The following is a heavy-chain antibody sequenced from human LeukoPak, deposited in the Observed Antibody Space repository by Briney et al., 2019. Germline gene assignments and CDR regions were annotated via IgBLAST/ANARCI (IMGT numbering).Heavy chain of an antibody. CDR3: AKDQPEAYFDY. CDR2: IRTDGSVD. J-gene: IGHJ4*02. Sequence: QPGGSLRLSCAASGFSFGFYGLHWVRQAPGKGLEWVAFIRTDGSVDYYADSVRGRFTISRDNAKNTLYLQMNSLRAEDAALYYCAKDQPEAYFDYWGQGTLVTVSS. V-gene: IGHV3-30*02. CDR1: GFSFGFYG. D-gene: IGHD1-14*01.